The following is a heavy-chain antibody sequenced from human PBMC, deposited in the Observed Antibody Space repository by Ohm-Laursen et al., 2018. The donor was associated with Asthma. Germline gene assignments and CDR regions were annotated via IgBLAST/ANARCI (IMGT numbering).Heavy chain of an antibody. J-gene: IGHJ4*02. Sequence: SLRLSCTASGFTFSSYSMNWVRQAPGKGLEWVSSISSGSSYIYYTDSVKGRFTISRDNAKNSLYLQMNSLRAEDTAVYYCARDGAESSIAARNFDYWGQGTLVTVSS. CDR2: ISSGSSYI. D-gene: IGHD6-6*01. CDR3: ARDGAESSIAARNFDY. CDR1: GFTFSSYS. V-gene: IGHV3-21*01.